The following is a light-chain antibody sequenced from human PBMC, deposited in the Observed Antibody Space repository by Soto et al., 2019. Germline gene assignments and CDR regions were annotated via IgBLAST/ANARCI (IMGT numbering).Light chain of an antibody. CDR1: QSVSSY. CDR2: DAS. Sequence: EIVLTQSPATLSLSPGERATLSCRASQSVSSYVAWYQQKPGQAPRLLIYDASNRATGIPARFSGSGSGTVFTLTISSLEPEDFAVYCCHQRDTWVTFGGGTKVEIK. CDR3: HQRDTWVT. J-gene: IGKJ4*01. V-gene: IGKV3-11*01.